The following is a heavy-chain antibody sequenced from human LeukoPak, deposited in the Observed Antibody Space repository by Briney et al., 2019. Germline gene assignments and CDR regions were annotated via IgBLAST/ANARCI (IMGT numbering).Heavy chain of an antibody. CDR2: ISSSSSYI. J-gene: IGHJ4*02. CDR1: GFTFSSYS. Sequence: GGSLRLSCAASGFTFSSYSMNWVRQAPGKGLEWVSSISSSSSYIYYADSVKGRFTISRDNAKNSLYLQMNSLRAEDTAVYYCVREMEATVVTPYDYWGQGTLVTVSS. D-gene: IGHD4-23*01. CDR3: VREMEATVVTPYDY. V-gene: IGHV3-21*01.